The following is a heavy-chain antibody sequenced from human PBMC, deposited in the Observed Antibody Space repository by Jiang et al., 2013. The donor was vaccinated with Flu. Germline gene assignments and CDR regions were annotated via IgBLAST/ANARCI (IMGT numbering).Heavy chain of an antibody. D-gene: IGHD3-9*01. V-gene: IGHV4-31*03. CDR3: ARAKRMDDILTDYSHFDY. Sequence: GLVKPSQTLSLTCTVSGGSISSGGYYWSWIRQHPGKGLEWIGYIYDSGSTYYNPSLKSRITISVDTSKNQFSLKLSSVTAADTAVYYCARAKRMDDILTDYSHFDYWGQGTLVTVSS. CDR1: GGSISSGGYY. CDR2: IYDSGST. J-gene: IGHJ4*02.